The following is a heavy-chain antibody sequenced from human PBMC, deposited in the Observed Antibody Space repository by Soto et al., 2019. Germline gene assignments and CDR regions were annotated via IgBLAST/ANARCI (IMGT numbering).Heavy chain of an antibody. V-gene: IGHV3-30-3*01. J-gene: IGHJ6*02. CDR2: ISHDGSNE. CDR3: ARASDSYGHGGMVV. D-gene: IGHD5-18*01. Sequence: QVQLVESGGGVIQPGRSLRLSCAASGFTFSSYGMHWVRQAPGKGLEWLAVISHDGSNEYYADSAKGRFTISRDNSKTTLFLQMNSLGLEDTAVYYCARASDSYGHGGMVVWGQGTTVTVSS. CDR1: GFTFSSYG.